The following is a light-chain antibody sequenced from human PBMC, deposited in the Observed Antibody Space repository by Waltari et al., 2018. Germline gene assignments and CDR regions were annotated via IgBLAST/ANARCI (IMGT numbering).Light chain of an antibody. Sequence: QTVVTQEPSLTVSPGGTVTLTCASSTGAVTSGFYPSWFQQKPGQPPRALIYSTNNKHSWTPARFSGSLLGGKAPLTLSGVQVEDEAEYYCLLYYGGAQVFGGGTKLTVL. CDR1: TGAVTSGFY. J-gene: IGLJ3*02. CDR3: LLYYGGAQV. CDR2: STN. V-gene: IGLV7-43*01.